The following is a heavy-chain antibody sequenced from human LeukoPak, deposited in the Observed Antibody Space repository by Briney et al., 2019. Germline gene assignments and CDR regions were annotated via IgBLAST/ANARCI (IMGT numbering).Heavy chain of an antibody. J-gene: IGHJ4*02. CDR2: ISGTGSST. CDR1: GFTFSSYA. Sequence: PGGSLRLSCAASGFTFSSYAMSWVRQAPGKGLEWVSAISGTGSSTDYTDSVRGRFTISRDNSKNTLDLQMNSLRAEDTAVYYCAKIPVSYSSGWSNFDYWGQGTLVTVSS. CDR3: AKIPVSYSSGWSNFDY. D-gene: IGHD6-19*01. V-gene: IGHV3-23*01.